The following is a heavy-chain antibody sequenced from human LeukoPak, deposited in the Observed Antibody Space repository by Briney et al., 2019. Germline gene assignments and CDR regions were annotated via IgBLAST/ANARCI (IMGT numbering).Heavy chain of an antibody. D-gene: IGHD2-15*01. V-gene: IGHV3-74*01. J-gene: IGHJ5*02. Sequence: PGGSLRLSCAASRFTFSTYWMHWVRHAPGKGLVWVSRINSDGSSTGYADSVKGRFTISRDNAKNTLYLQMNSLRAEDTALYYCAKDSLPGVSATPNWFDPWGQGTLVTVSS. CDR1: RFTFSTYW. CDR2: INSDGSST. CDR3: AKDSLPGVSATPNWFDP.